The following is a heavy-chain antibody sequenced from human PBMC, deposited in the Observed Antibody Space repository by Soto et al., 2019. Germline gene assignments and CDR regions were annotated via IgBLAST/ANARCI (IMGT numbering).Heavy chain of an antibody. CDR1: GFTFSSYS. D-gene: IGHD2-15*01. CDR3: ARKPYCSGGSCYSVRADFDY. V-gene: IGHV3-48*01. CDR2: ISSSSSTI. Sequence: GGSLRLSCAASGFTFSSYSMNWVRQAPGKGLEWVSYISSSSSTIYYADSVKGRFTISRDNAKNSLYLQMNSLRAEDTAVYYCARKPYCSGGSCYSVRADFDYWGQGTLVTVSS. J-gene: IGHJ4*02.